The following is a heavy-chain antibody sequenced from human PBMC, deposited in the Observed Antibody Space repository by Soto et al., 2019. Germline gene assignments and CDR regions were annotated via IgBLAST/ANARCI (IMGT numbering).Heavy chain of an antibody. CDR1: GFTFSSYS. CDR2: ISSSSSTI. Sequence: EVQLVESGGGLVQPGGSLRLSCAASGFTFSSYSMNWVRQAPGKGLERVSYISSSSSTIYYADSVKGRFTISRDNAKNSQYLQMNSLRAEDTAVYYCAREYCSSTSCINWFDPWGQGTLVTGSS. V-gene: IGHV3-48*01. CDR3: AREYCSSTSCINWFDP. D-gene: IGHD2-2*01. J-gene: IGHJ5*02.